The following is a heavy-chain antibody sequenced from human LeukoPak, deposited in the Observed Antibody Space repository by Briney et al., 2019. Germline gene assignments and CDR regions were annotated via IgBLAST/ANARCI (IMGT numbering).Heavy chain of an antibody. Sequence: PSETPSLTCAVYGESSSGYSYGWIRQSPGKGLEWIGDINRSGVSNYNPSLKSRVTISVDTSRNQFSLELRSVAAADTAVYYCVRIYYYVDVWGEGTTVTVSS. CDR2: INRSGVS. J-gene: IGHJ6*03. CDR1: GESSSGYS. V-gene: IGHV4-34*01. CDR3: VRIYYYVDV.